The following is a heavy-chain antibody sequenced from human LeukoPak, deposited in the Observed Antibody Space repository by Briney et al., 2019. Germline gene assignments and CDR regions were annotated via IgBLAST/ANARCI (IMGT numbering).Heavy chain of an antibody. Sequence: SETLSLTCTVSGGSISSGSYYWSWIRQPAGKGLEWIGRIYSSGSTNYNPSLKSRVTISVDTSKNQFSLNLSSVTAADTAVYFCARHTMLRDIDYWGQGTLVTVSS. CDR2: IYSSGST. CDR3: ARHTMLRDIDY. J-gene: IGHJ4*02. D-gene: IGHD3-16*01. CDR1: GGSISSGSYY. V-gene: IGHV4-61*02.